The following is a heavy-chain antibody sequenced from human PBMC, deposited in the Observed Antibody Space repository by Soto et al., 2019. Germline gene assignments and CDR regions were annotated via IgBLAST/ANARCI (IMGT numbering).Heavy chain of an antibody. J-gene: IGHJ5*02. D-gene: IGHD2-15*01. Sequence: QVQLVQSGAEVKKPGASVKVSCKASGYTFTSYGISWVRQAPGQGLEWMGWISAYNGNTNYAQKLQGRATMTTDTSTSTRYIELRSLRSDDTPVNYGAIGGYGGGGSGHRPRWFDLWGQGTLVTVSS. CDR3: AIGGYGGGGSGHRPRWFDL. CDR1: GYTFTSYG. CDR2: ISAYNGNT. V-gene: IGHV1-18*01.